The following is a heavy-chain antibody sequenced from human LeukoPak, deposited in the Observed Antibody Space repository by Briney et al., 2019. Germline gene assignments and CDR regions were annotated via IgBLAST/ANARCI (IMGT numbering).Heavy chain of an antibody. CDR3: ARDQTATSLFDY. J-gene: IGHJ4*02. D-gene: IGHD5-24*01. V-gene: IGHV1-69*05. CDR1: GGTFSSYA. CDR2: IIPIFGTA. Sequence: SVKVSCKASGGTFSSYAISWVRQAPGQGLEWMGRIIPIFGTANYAQKFQGIVTITTDESTSTAYMELSSLRSEDTAVYYCARDQTATSLFDYWGQGTLVTVSS.